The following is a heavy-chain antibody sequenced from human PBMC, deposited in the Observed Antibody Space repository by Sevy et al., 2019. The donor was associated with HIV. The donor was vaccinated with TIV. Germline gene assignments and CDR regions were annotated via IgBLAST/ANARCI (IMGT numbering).Heavy chain of an antibody. Sequence: SETLSLTCTVSGGSISSSSYYWGWIRQPPGKGLEWIGSIYYSGSTYYNPSLKSRVTISVDTSKNQFPLKLGSVTAADTAVYYCARQPLIAAAGRGGSWFDPWGQGTLVTVSS. CDR2: IYYSGST. J-gene: IGHJ5*02. CDR3: ARQPLIAAAGRGGSWFDP. D-gene: IGHD6-13*01. CDR1: GGSISSSSYY. V-gene: IGHV4-39*01.